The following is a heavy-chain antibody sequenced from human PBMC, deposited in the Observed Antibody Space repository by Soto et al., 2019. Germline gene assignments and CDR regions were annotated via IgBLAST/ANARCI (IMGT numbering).Heavy chain of an antibody. V-gene: IGHV3-30*18. Sequence: GGSLRLSCEASGFAFSTSGMHWVRQAPGKRPEWVAVISSDGSDKYYAGSVKGRFTISRDNSKNTLYLQMNSLRTEDTAVYYCPKDTRNTAMVMAYWGQGALVTVYS. CDR2: ISSDGSDK. CDR1: GFAFSTSG. J-gene: IGHJ4*02. CDR3: PKDTRNTAMVMAY. D-gene: IGHD5-18*01.